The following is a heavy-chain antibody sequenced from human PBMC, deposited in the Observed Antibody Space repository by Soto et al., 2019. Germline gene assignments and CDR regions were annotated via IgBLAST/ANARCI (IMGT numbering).Heavy chain of an antibody. V-gene: IGHV1-18*01. CDR1: CYTVITHG. Sequence: APMKVSLQGSCYTVITHGVSWVRQAPGQRVDWLGWISTYNGNTRYAERLQGRVTMTTDTTTNTAYMELRNLRSDDTAVYYCARGPTDYYDNSANYFLDYWGQGTLVTVSS. CDR3: ARGPTDYYDNSANYFLDY. J-gene: IGHJ4*02. D-gene: IGHD3-22*01. CDR2: ISTYNGNT.